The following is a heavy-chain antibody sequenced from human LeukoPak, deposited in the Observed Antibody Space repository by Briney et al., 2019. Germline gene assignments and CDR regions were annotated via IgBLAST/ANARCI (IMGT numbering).Heavy chain of an antibody. CDR3: AKDQESIVGATPYYFDY. CDR1: GFTFSSYG. D-gene: IGHD1-26*01. V-gene: IGHV3-23*01. CDR2: ISGSGGST. Sequence: GGSLRLSCAASGFTFSSYGMSWVRQASGKVLEWVSAISGSGGSTYYADSAKGRFTISRDNSKNTLYLQMNSLRAEDTAVYYCAKDQESIVGATPYYFDYWGQGTLVTVSS. J-gene: IGHJ4*02.